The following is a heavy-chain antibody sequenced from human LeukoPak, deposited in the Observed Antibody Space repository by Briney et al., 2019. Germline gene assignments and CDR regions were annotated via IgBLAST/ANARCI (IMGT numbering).Heavy chain of an antibody. CDR3: ARHYDSGSYPLDY. CDR2: IYHSRST. D-gene: IGHD3-10*01. Sequence: SETLSLTCTASGGSIRSYYWSWIRQPPGKGLEWIGHIYHSRSTIYNPSLKSRVTMSVDTSKNHSSLRLSSVTAADTAVYYCARHYDSGSYPLDYWAQGALVSVSS. V-gene: IGHV4-59*08. J-gene: IGHJ4*02. CDR1: GGSIRSYY.